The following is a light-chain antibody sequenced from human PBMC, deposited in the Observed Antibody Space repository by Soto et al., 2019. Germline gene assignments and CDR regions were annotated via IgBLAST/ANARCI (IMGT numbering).Light chain of an antibody. Sequence: QSALTQPASVSGSPGQSITISCTGTSSDVGGYNYVSWYQQHPGKAPKLMIYEVSNRPSGVSNRFSGSKSGNTASLTISGLLAEDEADYYCSSYTSSSTLFYVFVTGTKLTVL. CDR1: SSDVGGYNY. V-gene: IGLV2-14*01. J-gene: IGLJ1*01. CDR3: SSYTSSSTLFYV. CDR2: EVS.